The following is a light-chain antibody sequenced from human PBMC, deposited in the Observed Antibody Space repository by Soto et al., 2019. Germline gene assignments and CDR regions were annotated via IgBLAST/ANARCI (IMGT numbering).Light chain of an antibody. CDR2: AAD. V-gene: IGKV1-39*01. CDR1: PSIGSY. J-gene: IGKJ2*01. Sequence: QLTQSPSLLSASVGDRVTITCRASPSIGSYLNWHQHKPGEAPKLLIFAADTLKSGVPSRFSGSGFNKEFTLTVSSLQPEDFATYYCQQNYDVPYTFGQGTRVEIK. CDR3: QQNYDVPYT.